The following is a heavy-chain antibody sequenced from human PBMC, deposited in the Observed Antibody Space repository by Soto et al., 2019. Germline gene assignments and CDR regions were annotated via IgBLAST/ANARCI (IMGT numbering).Heavy chain of an antibody. CDR3: ARERRSGEARMDV. CDR2: IYYSGST. D-gene: IGHD2-15*01. J-gene: IGHJ6*02. Sequence: SETLSLTCTVSGSSISSGGYYWSWIRQHPGKGLEWIGYIYYSGSTYYNPSLKSRVTISVDTSKNQFSLKLSSVTAADTAVYYCARERRSGEARMDVWGQGTTVTVSS. CDR1: GSSISSGGYY. V-gene: IGHV4-31*03.